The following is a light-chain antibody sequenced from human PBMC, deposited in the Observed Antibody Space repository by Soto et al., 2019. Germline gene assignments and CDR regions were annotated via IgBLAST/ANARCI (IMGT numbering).Light chain of an antibody. J-gene: IGKJ1*01. Sequence: EIVMTQSPATLSVSPGEGATLSCRASQSVSSKLAWYQQKPGQAPRLLIYGASTRATGIPARFSGSGSGTEFTLSISSLQSEDSAVYYCQQYNSWLWTFGQGTKVEIK. CDR3: QQYNSWLWT. V-gene: IGKV3-15*01. CDR1: QSVSSK. CDR2: GAS.